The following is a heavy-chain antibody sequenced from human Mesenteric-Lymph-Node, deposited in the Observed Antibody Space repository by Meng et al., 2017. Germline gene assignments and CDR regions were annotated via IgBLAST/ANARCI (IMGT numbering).Heavy chain of an antibody. Sequence: GSLRLSCTVSGGSISSSSYYWGWIRQPPGKGLEWIGSIYYSGSTYYNPSLKSRVTISVDTSKNQFSLKLSSVTAADTAVYYCAKDFTPRPSMGRAVITPDYWGQGMLVTVSS. D-gene: IGHD3-10*01. V-gene: IGHV4-39*07. J-gene: IGHJ4*02. CDR2: IYYSGST. CDR3: AKDFTPRPSMGRAVITPDY. CDR1: GGSISSSSYY.